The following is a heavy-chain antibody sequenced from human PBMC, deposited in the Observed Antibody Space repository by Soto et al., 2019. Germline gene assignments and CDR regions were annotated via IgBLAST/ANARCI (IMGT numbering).Heavy chain of an antibody. CDR1: GFTFSSYA. V-gene: IGHV3-30-3*01. D-gene: IGHD6-19*01. CDR2: ISYDGSNK. J-gene: IGHJ4*02. Sequence: GGSLRLSCAASGFTFSSYAMHWVRQAPGKGLEWVAVISYDGSNKYYADSVKGRFTISRDNSKNTLYLQMNSLRAEDTAVYYCARDLGAFSIAVAGTVYWGQGTLVTVSS. CDR3: ARDLGAFSIAVAGTVY.